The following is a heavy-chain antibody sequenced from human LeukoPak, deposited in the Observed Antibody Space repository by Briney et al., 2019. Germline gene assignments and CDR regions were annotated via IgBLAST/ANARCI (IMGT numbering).Heavy chain of an antibody. CDR2: ISYDGSNK. Sequence: GGSLRLSCAASGFTFSSYAMHWVRQAPGKGLEWVAVISYDGSNKYYADSVKGRFTISRDNSKNTLYLQMNSLRAEDTAVYYCAKEKWYYDSSGYWTYNWFDPWGQGTLVTVSS. J-gene: IGHJ5*02. V-gene: IGHV3-30*18. CDR1: GFTFSSYA. CDR3: AKEKWYYDSSGYWTYNWFDP. D-gene: IGHD3-22*01.